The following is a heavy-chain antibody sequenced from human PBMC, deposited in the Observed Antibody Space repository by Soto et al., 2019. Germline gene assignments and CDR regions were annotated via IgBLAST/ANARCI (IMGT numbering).Heavy chain of an antibody. CDR2: INPSGGST. CDR3: ARVMEGRLTDY. Sequence: ASVKVSCKASGYTFTSYYMHWVRQAPGQGLEWMGIINPSGGSTSYAQKSQGRVTMTRDTSTSTVYMELSSLRSEDTAVYYCARVMEGRLTDYWGQGTLVTVSS. V-gene: IGHV1-46*01. CDR1: GYTFTSYY. D-gene: IGHD3-16*01. J-gene: IGHJ4*02.